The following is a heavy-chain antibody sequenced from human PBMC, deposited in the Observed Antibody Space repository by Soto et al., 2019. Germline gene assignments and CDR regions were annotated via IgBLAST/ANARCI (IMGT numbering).Heavy chain of an antibody. CDR3: ARRAETNGWNGFGADKYYSDV. D-gene: IGHD1-1*01. CDR1: VYTFTSYD. J-gene: IGHJ4*02. CDR2: MNPNTGNS. Sequence: ASVKVSGKASVYTFTSYDLYSVRQAIGLVLEEMGWMNPNTGNSGYAQKFQGRVTMTSDTSISTANMELSSLRSEDTAVYYCARRAETNGWNGFGADKYYSDVWGQGTLGTVAS. V-gene: IGHV1-8*01.